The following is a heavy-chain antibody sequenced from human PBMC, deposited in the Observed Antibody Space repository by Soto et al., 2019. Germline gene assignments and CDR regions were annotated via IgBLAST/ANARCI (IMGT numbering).Heavy chain of an antibody. CDR2: IDWDDDK. V-gene: IGHV2-70*01. CDR1: GFSLSTSGMC. Sequence: SCPTLVNPTQTLTLTCTFSGFSLSTSGMCVSWIRQPPGKALEWLALIDWDDDKYYSTSLKTRLTISKDTSKNQVVLTMTNMDPVDTATYYCARTYPLGYCSSTSCYVFDYWGQGTLVTVPQ. CDR3: ARTYPLGYCSSTSCYVFDY. D-gene: IGHD2-2*01. J-gene: IGHJ4*02.